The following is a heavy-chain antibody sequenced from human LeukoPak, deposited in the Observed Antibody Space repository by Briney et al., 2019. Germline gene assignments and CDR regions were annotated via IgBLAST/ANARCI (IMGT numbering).Heavy chain of an antibody. V-gene: IGHV4-34*01. CDR2: INHSGST. Sequence: PSETLSLTCAVYGGSFSGYYWSWIRQPPGKGLEWIGEINHSGSTNYNPSLKSRVTISVDTSKNQFSLKLSSVTAADTAVYYCARPPRGRKYFQHWGQGTLVTVSS. J-gene: IGHJ1*01. CDR1: GGSFSGYY. CDR3: ARPPRGRKYFQH.